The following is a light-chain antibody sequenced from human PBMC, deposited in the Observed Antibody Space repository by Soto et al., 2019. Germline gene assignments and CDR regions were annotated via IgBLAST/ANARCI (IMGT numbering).Light chain of an antibody. CDR1: QSVGGN. J-gene: IGKJ2*01. CDR3: QQYHNWPPMST. V-gene: IGKV3-15*01. Sequence: EIVMTQSPDTLSVSPGERATLSCRASQSVGGNVAWYQQRPGQAPRLLIHGESTRAADIPARFSGSVSETEFTLTINSLKPEDFVIYYYQQYHNWPPMSTFGQGTKLEIK. CDR2: GES.